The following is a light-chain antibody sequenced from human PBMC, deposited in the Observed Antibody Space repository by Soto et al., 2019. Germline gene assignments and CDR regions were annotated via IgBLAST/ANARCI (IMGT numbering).Light chain of an antibody. J-gene: IGKJ4*01. Sequence: IVMTQSPATLSASPGERATLSCRASRSVTGNLAWYQQKLGQTPRLLIYGASTRATGIPARFSGSGSETEFTLTISSLQSEDFAVYYCQQYNNWPRTFGGGTKVEIK. CDR3: QQYNNWPRT. CDR2: GAS. V-gene: IGKV3-15*01. CDR1: RSVTGN.